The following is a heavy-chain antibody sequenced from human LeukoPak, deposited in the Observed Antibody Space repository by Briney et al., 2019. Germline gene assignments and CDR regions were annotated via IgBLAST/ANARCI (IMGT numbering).Heavy chain of an antibody. J-gene: IGHJ5*02. CDR3: ARHHNWNYVIDWFDP. CDR2: IYYSGST. V-gene: IGHV4-59*08. Sequence: SETLSLTCTVSGGSISSYYWSWTRQPPGKGLEWIGYIYYSGSTNYNPSLKSRVTISVDTSKNQFSLKLSSVTAADTAVYYCARHHNWNYVIDWFDPWGQGTLVTVSS. D-gene: IGHD1-7*01. CDR1: GGSISSYY.